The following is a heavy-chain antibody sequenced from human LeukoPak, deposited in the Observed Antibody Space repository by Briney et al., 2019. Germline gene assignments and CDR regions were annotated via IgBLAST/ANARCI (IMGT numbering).Heavy chain of an antibody. CDR2: IYYSGST. V-gene: IGHV4-39*01. CDR3: ARLSTTVTFFDY. Sequence: PSETLSLTCPVSGGSISSSSYYWGWIRQPPGEGLEWIGSIYYSGSTYYNPSLKSRVTISVDTSKNQFSLKLSSVTAADTAVYYCARLSTTVTFFDYWGQGTLVTVSS. CDR1: GGSISSSSYY. J-gene: IGHJ4*02. D-gene: IGHD4-17*01.